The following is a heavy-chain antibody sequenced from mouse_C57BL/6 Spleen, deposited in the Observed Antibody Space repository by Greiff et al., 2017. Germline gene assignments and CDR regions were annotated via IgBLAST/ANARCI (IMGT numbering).Heavy chain of an antibody. V-gene: IGHV1-82*01. J-gene: IGHJ2*01. CDR3: ARGANGDGEGY. CDR1: GYAFSSSW. D-gene: IGHD4-1*01. CDR2: IYPGDGDT. Sequence: VQLKESGPELVKPGASVKISCKASGYAFSSSWMNWVKQRPGKGLEWIGRIYPGDGDTNYNGKFKGKATLTADTSSSTAYMQLSSLTSEDSTVYCCARGANGDGEGYWGQGTTLTVAS.